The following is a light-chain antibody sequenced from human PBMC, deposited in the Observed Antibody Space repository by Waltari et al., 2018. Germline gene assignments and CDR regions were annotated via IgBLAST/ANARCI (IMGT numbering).Light chain of an antibody. CDR1: SSDVGGYHY. CDR2: DVS. J-gene: IGLJ3*02. CDR3: NSYTSSSTWV. Sequence: QSALTQPASVSGSPGQSITISCTGTSSDVGGYHYVSWYQQHPGKAPKVMIYDVSNRPSGVSDRFSGSKSGNTASLTISGLQAEDEADYYCNSYTSSSTWVFGGGTKLTVL. V-gene: IGLV2-14*03.